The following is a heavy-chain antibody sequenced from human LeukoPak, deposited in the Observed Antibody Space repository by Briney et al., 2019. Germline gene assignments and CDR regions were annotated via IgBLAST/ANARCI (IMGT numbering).Heavy chain of an antibody. V-gene: IGHV3-9*03. Sequence: GGSLRLSCAASGFTFDDYAMHWVRQAPGKGLEGVSGISWNSGSIGYADSVKGRFTISRDNAKNSLYLQMNSLRAEDMALYYCAKDNDDIVTGLFDYWGQGTLVTVSS. D-gene: IGHD3-9*01. J-gene: IGHJ4*02. CDR1: GFTFDDYA. CDR3: AKDNDDIVTGLFDY. CDR2: ISWNSGSI.